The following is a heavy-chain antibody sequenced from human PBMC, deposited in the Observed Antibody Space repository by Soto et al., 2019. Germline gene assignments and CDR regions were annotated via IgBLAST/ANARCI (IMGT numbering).Heavy chain of an antibody. Sequence: ASVKVSCKASGYTFTSYGISWVRQAPGQGLEWMGWISAYNGKTNYAQKLQGRVTMTTDTSTSTAYMELRSLRSDDTAVYYCARDVLGDIVVVPAADDAFDIWGQGTMVTV. V-gene: IGHV1-18*01. CDR2: ISAYNGKT. CDR3: ARDVLGDIVVVPAADDAFDI. CDR1: GYTFTSYG. D-gene: IGHD2-2*01. J-gene: IGHJ3*02.